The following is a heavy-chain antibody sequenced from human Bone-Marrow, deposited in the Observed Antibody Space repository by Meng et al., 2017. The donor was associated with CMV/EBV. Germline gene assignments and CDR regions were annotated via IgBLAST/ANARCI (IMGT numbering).Heavy chain of an antibody. CDR1: GGSISSGDYY. CDR3: ARGSLYYYDSSGYYPLTG. V-gene: IGHV4-30-4*08. D-gene: IGHD3-22*01. Sequence: SETLSLTCTVSGGSISSGDYYWSWIRQPPGKGLEWIGYIYYSGGTYYNPSLKSRVTISVDTSKNQFSLKLSSVTAADTAVYYCARGSLYYYDSSGYYPLTGWGQGTLVTVSS. CDR2: IYYSGGT. J-gene: IGHJ4*02.